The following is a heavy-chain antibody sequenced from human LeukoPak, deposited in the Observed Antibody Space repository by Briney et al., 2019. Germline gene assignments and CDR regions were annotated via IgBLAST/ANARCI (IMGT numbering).Heavy chain of an antibody. CDR3: ARRPSSTWYFDY. J-gene: IGHJ4*02. Sequence: SETLSLTCTVSGGSISGYYWSWIRQPPGKGLEWIGYISYSGSTNDNPSLKSRVTTSVDTSKNQFSLKLSSVTAADTAVYYCARRPSSTWYFDYWGQGTLVTVSS. D-gene: IGHD6-6*01. CDR1: GGSISGYY. V-gene: IGHV4-59*08. CDR2: ISYSGST.